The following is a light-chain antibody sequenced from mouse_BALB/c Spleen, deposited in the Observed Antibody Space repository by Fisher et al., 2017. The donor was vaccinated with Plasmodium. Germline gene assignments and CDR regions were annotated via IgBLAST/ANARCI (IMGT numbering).Light chain of an antibody. CDR3: WQGTHLWT. CDR2: YAS. CDR1: QSISNF. V-gene: IGKV5-45*01. Sequence: DIVITQSTATLSVTPGDRVSLSCRASQSISNFLHWYQQKSHESPRLLIKYASQSISGIPSRFSGSGSGTDFTLKISRVEAEDLGLYYCWQGTHLWTFGGGTKLEIK. J-gene: IGKJ1*01.